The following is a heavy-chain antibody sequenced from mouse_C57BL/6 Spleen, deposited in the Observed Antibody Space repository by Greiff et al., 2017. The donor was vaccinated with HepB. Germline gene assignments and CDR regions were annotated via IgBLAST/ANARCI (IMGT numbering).Heavy chain of an antibody. V-gene: IGHV14-2*01. CDR2: IDPEDGET. CDR3: ASLSSYGFAY. Sequence: EVQLQQSGAELVKPGASVKLSCTASGFNIKDYYMHWVKQRTEQGLEWIGRIDPEDGETKYAPKFQGKATLTADTSSNTAYLQLSSLTSEDTAVYYCASLSSYGFAYWGQGTLVTVSA. D-gene: IGHD1-1*01. CDR1: GFNIKDYY. J-gene: IGHJ3*01.